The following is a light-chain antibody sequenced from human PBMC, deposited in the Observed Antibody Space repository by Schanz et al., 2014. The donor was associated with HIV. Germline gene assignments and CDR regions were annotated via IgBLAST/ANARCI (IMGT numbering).Light chain of an antibody. J-gene: IGKJ4*01. CDR3: QQYSSSPT. V-gene: IGKV3-20*01. Sequence: EIVLTQSPATLSLSPGERATLSCRASQSVNSNYLAWYQQKPGQAPRLLIFGASNRATGIPHRFSGSGSGADFTLSISRLEPEDFAVYYCQQYSSSPTFGGGTKVEIK. CDR2: GAS. CDR1: QSVNSNY.